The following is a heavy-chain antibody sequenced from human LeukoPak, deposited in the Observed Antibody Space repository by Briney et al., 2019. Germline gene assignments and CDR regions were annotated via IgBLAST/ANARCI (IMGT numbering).Heavy chain of an antibody. CDR3: AREDSDYYDSSGGDFDY. CDR2: ISYDGRNK. CDR1: GFTFSSYA. V-gene: IGHV3-30*04. D-gene: IGHD3-22*01. J-gene: IGHJ4*02. Sequence: GGSLRLSCAASGFTFSSYAMHWVRQAPGKGLEWVAVISYDGRNKYYADSVKGRFTISRDNSKNTLYLQMNSLRAEDTAVYYCAREDSDYYDSSGGDFDYWGQGTLVTVSS.